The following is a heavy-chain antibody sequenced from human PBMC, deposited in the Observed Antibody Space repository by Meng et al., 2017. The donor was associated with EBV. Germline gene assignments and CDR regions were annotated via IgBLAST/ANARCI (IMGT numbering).Heavy chain of an antibody. V-gene: IGHV1-2*06. CDR2: INPNSGGT. CDR1: GYPFTGYY. D-gene: IGHD6-19*01. J-gene: IGHJ4*02. CDR3: ARVGIAVAGTGDY. Sequence: VQLVQSGAEVKKPGASVKVSCKASGYPFTGYYMHWVRQAPGQGLEWMGRINPNSGGTNYAQKFQGRVTMTRDTSISTAYMELSRLRSDDTAVYYCARVGIAVAGTGDYWGQGTLVTVSS.